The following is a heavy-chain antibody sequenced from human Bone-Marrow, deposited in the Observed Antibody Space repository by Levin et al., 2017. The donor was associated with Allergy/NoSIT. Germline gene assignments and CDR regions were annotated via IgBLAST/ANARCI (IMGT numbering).Heavy chain of an antibody. Sequence: GGSLRLSCAASGFTFDDYAMHWVRQAPGKGLEWVSGISWNSGSIGYADSVKGRFTISRDKAKNSRYLQMNSLRAEDTALYYCAKGEVGGVIVAQQIDYWGQGTLVTVSS. CDR3: AKGEVGGVIVAQQIDY. CDR1: GFTFDDYA. D-gene: IGHD3-16*02. J-gene: IGHJ4*02. V-gene: IGHV3-9*01. CDR2: ISWNSGSI.